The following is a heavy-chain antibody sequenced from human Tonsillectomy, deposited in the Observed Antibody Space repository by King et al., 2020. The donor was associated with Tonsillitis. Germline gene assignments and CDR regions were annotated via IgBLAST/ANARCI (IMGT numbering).Heavy chain of an antibody. D-gene: IGHD3-10*01. J-gene: IGHJ4*02. CDR3: ARDTRGDVQDGSSSSYSFAF. Sequence: QLVQSGAEVKKPGASVKVSCKASGYTFTNYYMNWVRQAPGQGLEWMGIINPSGGSTKYAQKFEGRVTMTRDTSTSTVYMELNSLRSDDTAMYFCARDTRGDVQDGSSSSYSFAFWGQGSPVTVPS. V-gene: IGHV1-46*03. CDR2: INPSGGST. CDR1: GYTFTNYY.